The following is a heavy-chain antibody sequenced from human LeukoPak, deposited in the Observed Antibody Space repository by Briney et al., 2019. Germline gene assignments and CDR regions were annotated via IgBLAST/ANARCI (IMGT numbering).Heavy chain of an antibody. CDR1: GGSISSGGYY. D-gene: IGHD4-17*01. CDR3: ARGWGTVTTTGFDY. Sequence: SETLSLTCTVSGGSISSGGYYWSWIRQHPGKGLEWIGYIYYSGSTYYNPSLKSRVTISVDTSKNQFSLKLSSVTAADTAVYYCARGWGTVTTTGFDYWGQGTLVTVSS. V-gene: IGHV4-31*03. J-gene: IGHJ4*02. CDR2: IYYSGST.